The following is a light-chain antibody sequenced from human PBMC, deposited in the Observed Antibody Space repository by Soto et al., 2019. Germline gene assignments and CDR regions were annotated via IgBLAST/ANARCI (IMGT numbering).Light chain of an antibody. Sequence: IQLTQSPSSLSASVGDRVTISCRASQGVSSYLAWYQQKPGKAPKLLIYAASTLQSGVPSRFSGSGSGTDFTLTISSLQREDFATYYCQQAYGAPPTFGQGTKVDIK. CDR1: QGVSSY. CDR2: AAS. J-gene: IGKJ1*01. V-gene: IGKV1-39*01. CDR3: QQAYGAPPT.